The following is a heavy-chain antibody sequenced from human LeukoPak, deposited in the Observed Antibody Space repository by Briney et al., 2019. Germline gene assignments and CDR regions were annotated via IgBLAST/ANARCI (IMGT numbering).Heavy chain of an antibody. D-gene: IGHD3-10*01. V-gene: IGHV3-48*01. CDR1: GFTFSSYS. J-gene: IGHJ3*02. CDR3: AKDRYYGSGNAFDI. Sequence: GGSLRLSCAASGFTFSSYSMNWVRQAPGKGLEWVSYISSSSSTIYYADSVKGRFTISRDNAKNSLYLQMNSLRAEDTAVYYCAKDRYYGSGNAFDIWGQGTMVTVSS. CDR2: ISSSSSTI.